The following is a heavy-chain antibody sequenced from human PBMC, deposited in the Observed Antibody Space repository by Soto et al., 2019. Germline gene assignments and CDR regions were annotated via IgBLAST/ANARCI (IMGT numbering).Heavy chain of an antibody. CDR2: ISAYNGNT. D-gene: IGHD3-10*01. Sequence: GASVKVSCKASGYTFTSYGISWVRQAPGQGLEWMGWISAYNGNTNYAQKLQGRVTMTTDTSTSTAYMELRSLRSDDTAVYYCARDEKRDMVHYGSGSYYNELAPPFDYWGQGTLVTVSS. J-gene: IGHJ4*02. CDR3: ARDEKRDMVHYGSGSYYNELAPPFDY. CDR1: GYTFTSYG. V-gene: IGHV1-18*01.